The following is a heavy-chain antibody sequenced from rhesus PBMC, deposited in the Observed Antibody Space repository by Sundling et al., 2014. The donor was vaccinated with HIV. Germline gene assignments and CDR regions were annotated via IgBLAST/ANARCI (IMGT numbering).Heavy chain of an antibody. V-gene: IGHV4S10*01. D-gene: IGHD1-44*02. CDR2: IHGRGTST. Sequence: QVQLQESGPGLVKPSETLSLTCAVSGGSISDSYRWSWIRQAPGKGLEWIGYIHGRGTSTNYNPSLKSRVTLSVDTSKNHFSLKLTSVTAADTAVYYCAREEWQLYVDYWGQGVLVTVSS. CDR3: AREEWQLYVDY. J-gene: IGHJ4*01. CDR1: GGSISDSYR.